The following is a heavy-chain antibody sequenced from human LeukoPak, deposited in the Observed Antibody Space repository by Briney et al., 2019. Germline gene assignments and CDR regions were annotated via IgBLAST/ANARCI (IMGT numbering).Heavy chain of an antibody. Sequence: SETLSLTCTVSGGSLSSYYWSWIRQPPGKGLEWIGYMYYSVSTNYNPSTNYNPSIKSRVSILVDTSKNQFSLKLSSVTAADTAVYYCAKSNGYGLVDIWGQGTMVTVSS. CDR1: GGSLSSYY. CDR2: MYYSVST. CDR3: AKSNGYGLVDI. V-gene: IGHV4-59*01. J-gene: IGHJ3*02. D-gene: IGHD3-10*01.